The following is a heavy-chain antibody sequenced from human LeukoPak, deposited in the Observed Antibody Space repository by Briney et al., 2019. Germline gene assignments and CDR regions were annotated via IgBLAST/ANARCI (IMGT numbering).Heavy chain of an antibody. CDR1: GMTFGNHW. D-gene: IGHD3-16*01. J-gene: IGHJ4*02. Sequence: SGGSLRLSCAASGMTFGNHWMHWVRQAPGRGLVWVSLIKTDGRATIYADSVKGRFTISRDNGKSTLYLQMNSLRAEDTAIYYCTTGPSYGYEWWGQGTVVTVSS. CDR2: IKTDGRAT. CDR3: TTGPSYGYEW. V-gene: IGHV3-74*01.